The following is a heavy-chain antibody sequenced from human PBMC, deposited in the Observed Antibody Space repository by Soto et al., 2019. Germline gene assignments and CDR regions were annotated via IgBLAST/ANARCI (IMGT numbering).Heavy chain of an antibody. CDR1: GYTFTSYD. CDR2: MNPNSGNT. CDR3: ARARNYDFWSGYYDYYYGMDV. D-gene: IGHD3-3*01. V-gene: IGHV1-8*01. Sequence: ASVKVSCKASGYTFTSYDINWVRQATGQGLEWMGWMNPNSGNTGYAQKFQGRVTMTRNTSISTAYMELSSLRSEDTAVYYCARARNYDFWSGYYDYYYGMDVWGQGTPVTVYS. J-gene: IGHJ6*02.